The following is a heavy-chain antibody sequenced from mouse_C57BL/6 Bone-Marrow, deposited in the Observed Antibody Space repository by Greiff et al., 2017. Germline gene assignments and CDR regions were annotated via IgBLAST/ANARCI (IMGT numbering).Heavy chain of an antibody. CDR3: ARMGGWLIDY. V-gene: IGHV8-8*01. Sequence: QVQLKESGPGILQPSQTLSLTCSFSGFSLSTFGMGVGWIRQPSGKGLEWLAHIWWDDDKYYNPALKSRLTNTKDTSKNQVYIKIANVDTADTATYYCARMGGWLIDYWGQGTTLTVSS. CDR2: IWWDDDK. J-gene: IGHJ2*01. CDR1: GFSLSTFGMG. D-gene: IGHD2-3*01.